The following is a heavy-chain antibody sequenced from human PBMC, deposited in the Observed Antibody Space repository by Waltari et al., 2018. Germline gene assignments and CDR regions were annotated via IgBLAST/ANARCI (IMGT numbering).Heavy chain of an antibody. D-gene: IGHD2-8*01. CDR3: ARATGLGRLMDY. CDR2: IYYSGST. V-gene: IGHV4-59*11. Sequence: QVQLQESGPGLVKPSETLSLTCTVSGGSISSPYWRWIRQPPGKGLEWIGYIYYSGSTNYNPSLKSRVTISVDTSKNQFSLKLSSVTAADTAVYYCARATGLGRLMDYWGQGTLVTVSS. J-gene: IGHJ4*02. CDR1: GGSISSPY.